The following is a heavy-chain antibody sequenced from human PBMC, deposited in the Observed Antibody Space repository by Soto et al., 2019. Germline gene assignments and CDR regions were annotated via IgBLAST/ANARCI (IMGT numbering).Heavy chain of an antibody. V-gene: IGHV3-23*01. CDR1: GFTFSSYA. CDR3: AKAPVWVGSFDY. Sequence: EVQLLESGGGLVQPGGSLRLSCAASGFTFSSYAMSWVRQAPGKELEWVSAISGSGGSTYYADSVKGRFTISRDNSKNTLYLQMNSLRAEDTAVYYCAKAPVWVGSFDYWGQGTLVTVSS. D-gene: IGHD3-10*01. J-gene: IGHJ4*02. CDR2: ISGSGGST.